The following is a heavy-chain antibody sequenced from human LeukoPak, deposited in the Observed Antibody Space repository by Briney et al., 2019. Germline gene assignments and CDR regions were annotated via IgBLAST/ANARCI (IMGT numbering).Heavy chain of an antibody. J-gene: IGHJ6*04. CDR1: GFTFSSYS. D-gene: IGHD6-13*01. V-gene: IGHV3-21*01. CDR2: ISSSSSYI. Sequence: GGSLRLSCAASGFTFSSYSMKWVRPASGKGLGWVSSISSSSSYIYYADSVKGRFTISRDNAKNSLYLQMNSLRAEDTAVYYCARDQGRSSSWYSEYYYYGMDVWGKGTTVTVSS. CDR3: ARDQGRSSSWYSEYYYYGMDV.